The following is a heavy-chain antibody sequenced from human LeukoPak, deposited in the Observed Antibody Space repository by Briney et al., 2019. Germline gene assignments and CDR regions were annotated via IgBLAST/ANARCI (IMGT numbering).Heavy chain of an antibody. CDR2: IYPGDSDT. CDR1: GSSFTNYW. Sequence: GESLQISCKGSGSSFTNYWIAWVRQMPGKGLEWMGIIYPGDSDTRYSPSFQGQVTISADKSISTAYLQWSSLKASDTAMYYCASGVGSGWFRFDYWGQGTLVTVSS. D-gene: IGHD6-19*01. J-gene: IGHJ4*02. CDR3: ASGVGSGWFRFDY. V-gene: IGHV5-51*01.